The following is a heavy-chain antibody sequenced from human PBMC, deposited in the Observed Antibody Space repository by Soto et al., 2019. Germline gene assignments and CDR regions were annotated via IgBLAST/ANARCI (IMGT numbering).Heavy chain of an antibody. V-gene: IGHV4-59*01. Sequence: PSETLSLTCTVSGASISSYYWSWIRQPPGKGLEWIGYIYYSGSTNYNPSLKSRVTMSVDTSKNQFSLKVSSVTAADTAVYYCARENGYSAFDIWGQGTMVT. J-gene: IGHJ3*02. D-gene: IGHD3-22*01. CDR1: GASISSYY. CDR3: ARENGYSAFDI. CDR2: IYYSGST.